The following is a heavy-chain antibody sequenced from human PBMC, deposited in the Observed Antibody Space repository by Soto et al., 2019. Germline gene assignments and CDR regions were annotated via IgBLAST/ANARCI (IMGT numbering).Heavy chain of an antibody. J-gene: IGHJ4*02. CDR2: INAGNGRE. CDR3: ARGGGWVGEASFDS. D-gene: IGHD3-10*01. Sequence: QVQLEQSGAEVKKPGASVKISCKTSGYTFTSYTLHWVRQAPGQGLEWMGWINAGNGREKYSQRFQDRASLSTDKSATPAYMELRSLTSEDTAVYYCARGGGWVGEASFDSWGQGTQVIVSS. CDR1: GYTFTSYT. V-gene: IGHV1-3*01.